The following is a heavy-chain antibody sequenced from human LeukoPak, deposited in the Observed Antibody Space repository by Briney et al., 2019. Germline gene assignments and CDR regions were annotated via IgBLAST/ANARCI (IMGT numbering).Heavy chain of an antibody. CDR3: ARAGSRQWLVDLFDY. Sequence: GGSLRLSCAASGFPFSSYAMSWVRQAPGKGLEWVSAISGSGDSTYYADSVKGRFTISRDNSKNTLYLQMNSLRAEDTAVYYCARAGSRQWLVDLFDYWGQGTLVTVSS. V-gene: IGHV3-23*01. J-gene: IGHJ4*02. CDR2: ISGSGDST. D-gene: IGHD6-19*01. CDR1: GFPFSSYA.